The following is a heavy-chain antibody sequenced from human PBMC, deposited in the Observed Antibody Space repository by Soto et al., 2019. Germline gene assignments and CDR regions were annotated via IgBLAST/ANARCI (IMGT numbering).Heavy chain of an antibody. CDR1: GGTFSSYA. J-gene: IGHJ6*02. CDR2: IIPIFGTA. Sequence: QVQLVQSGAEVKKPGSSVKVSCKASGGTFSSYAISWVRQAPGQGLEWMGGIIPIFGTANYAQNFQGRVTITADKSTSTAYKELSSLRFEDTAVYYCERETGYCSSTSFYIVGAYYYYYYGMDVWGQGTTVTVSS. CDR3: ERETGYCSSTSFYIVGAYYYYYYGMDV. V-gene: IGHV1-69*06. D-gene: IGHD2-2*02.